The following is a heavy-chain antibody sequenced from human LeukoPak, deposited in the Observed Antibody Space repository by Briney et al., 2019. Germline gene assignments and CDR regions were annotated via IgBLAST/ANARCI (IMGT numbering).Heavy chain of an antibody. CDR3: VREDRVNFYDSSVEAFDI. Sequence: ASVKVSCKASGYTFTYYGLSWVRQAPGQGLEWMGWISARTGDTNYAQKFQGRVTMTTDTSTDTAYMDLRSLRSDDTAVYYCVREDRVNFYDSSVEAFDIWGQGTMVTVSS. CDR1: GYTFTYYG. D-gene: IGHD3-22*01. V-gene: IGHV1-18*01. CDR2: ISARTGDT. J-gene: IGHJ3*02.